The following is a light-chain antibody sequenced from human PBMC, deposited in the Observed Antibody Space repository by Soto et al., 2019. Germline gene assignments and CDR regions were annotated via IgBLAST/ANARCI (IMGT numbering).Light chain of an antibody. V-gene: IGLV2-8*01. Sequence: QSVLTQPPSASGSPGQTVTISCTGTSSDVGGYNYVSWYQQHPGKAPKLMIYEVSKRPSGVPDRFSGSKSGNTASLTVSGLQPEDEADYYCSSYAGSVEVFGGGTKLTVL. CDR3: SSYAGSVEV. CDR1: SSDVGGYNY. J-gene: IGLJ2*01. CDR2: EVS.